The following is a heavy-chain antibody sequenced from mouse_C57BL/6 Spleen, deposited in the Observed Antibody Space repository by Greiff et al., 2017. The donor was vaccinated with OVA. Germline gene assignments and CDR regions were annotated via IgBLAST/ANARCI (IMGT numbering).Heavy chain of an antibody. CDR2: IRSKSNNYAT. Sequence: GGGLVQPKGSLKLSCAASGFSFNTYAMNWVRQAPGKGWDWAARIRSKSNNYATYYADSVKDRFTISRDHTESMLYLQMNNLKTEDTAIYYCVRQYYGSSMDYWGQGTSLTVSS. J-gene: IGHJ2*02. D-gene: IGHD1-1*01. V-gene: IGHV10-1*01. CDR1: GFSFNTYA. CDR3: VRQYYGSSMDY.